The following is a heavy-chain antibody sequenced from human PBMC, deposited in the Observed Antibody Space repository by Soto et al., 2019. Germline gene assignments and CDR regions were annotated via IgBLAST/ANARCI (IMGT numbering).Heavy chain of an antibody. Sequence: EVQVVQSGGGLVQPGGSLRLSCAASGLNVSSSYVSWVRQAPGKGLEWVSIIFAGGSTYYADSVKGRFTISRDSSKNTVYLQMNSLRAEDTAIYYCAREDGDSSLLDPWGQGNLVTVSS. CDR2: IFAGGST. D-gene: IGHD3-22*01. V-gene: IGHV3-53*01. CDR3: AREDGDSSLLDP. CDR1: GLNVSSSY. J-gene: IGHJ5*02.